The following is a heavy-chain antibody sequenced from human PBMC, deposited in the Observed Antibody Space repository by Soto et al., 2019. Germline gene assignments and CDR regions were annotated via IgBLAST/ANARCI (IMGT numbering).Heavy chain of an antibody. J-gene: IGHJ5*02. V-gene: IGHV4-34*01. CDR3: ARGGLENCSGGSCYIGRWFDP. CDR1: GGSFSGYY. Sequence: SETLSLTCAVYGGSFSGYYWSWIRQPPGKGLEWIGEINHSGSTNYNPSLKSRVTISVDTSMNQCSLKLSSVTAADTAVYYCARGGLENCSGGSCYIGRWFDPWGQGTLVTVSS. CDR2: INHSGST. D-gene: IGHD2-15*01.